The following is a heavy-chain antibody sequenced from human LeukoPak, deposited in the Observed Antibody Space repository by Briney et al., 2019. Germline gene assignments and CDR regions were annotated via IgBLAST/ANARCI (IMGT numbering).Heavy chain of an antibody. CDR1: GYSISSGYY. CDR2: IYYSGST. V-gene: IGHV4-38-2*02. Sequence: SETLSLTCTVSGYSISSGYYWGWIRQPPGKGLEWIGYIYYSGSTNYNPSLKSRVTISVDTSKNQFSLKLSSVTAADTAVYYCARGVMIAPQTFDYWGQGTLVTVSS. J-gene: IGHJ4*02. D-gene: IGHD2-21*01. CDR3: ARGVMIAPQTFDY.